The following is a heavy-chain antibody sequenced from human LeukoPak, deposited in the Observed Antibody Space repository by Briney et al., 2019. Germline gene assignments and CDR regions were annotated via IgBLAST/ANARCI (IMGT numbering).Heavy chain of an antibody. CDR2: ISGSGGST. CDR3: AKSEGIAVAGSADY. V-gene: IGHV3-23*01. D-gene: IGHD6-19*01. CDR1: GFTFSSYA. Sequence: PGGSLRLSCAASGFTFSSYAMSWVRQAPGKGLEWVSAISGSGGSTYYADSVKGRFTISRDNSKNTLYLQTNSLRAEDTAVYYCAKSEGIAVAGSADYWGQGTLVTVSS. J-gene: IGHJ4*02.